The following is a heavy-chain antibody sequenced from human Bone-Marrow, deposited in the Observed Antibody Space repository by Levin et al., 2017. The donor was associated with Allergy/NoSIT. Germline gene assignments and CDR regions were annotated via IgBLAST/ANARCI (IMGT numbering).Heavy chain of an antibody. Sequence: GESLKISCAASGFTFSSYAMSWVRQAPGKGLEWVSAISGSGGSTYYADSVKGRFTISRDNSKNTLYLQMNSLRAEDTAVYYCAKDSGARLLDYWGQGTLVTVSS. J-gene: IGHJ4*02. CDR2: ISGSGGST. CDR1: GFTFSSYA. V-gene: IGHV3-23*01. D-gene: IGHD1-26*01. CDR3: AKDSGARLLDY.